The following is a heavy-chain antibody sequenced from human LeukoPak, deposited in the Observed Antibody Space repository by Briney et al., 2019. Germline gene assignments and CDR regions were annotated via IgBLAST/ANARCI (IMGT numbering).Heavy chain of an antibody. CDR1: GFTFSSYG. J-gene: IGHJ4*02. D-gene: IGHD2-2*01. Sequence: GGSLRLSCAASGFTFSSYGMHWVRQAPGKGLEWVAFIRYDGSNKYYADSVKGRFTISRDNSKYTLYLQMNSLRAEDTAVYYCAKDLGWVVPAEGVDCWGQGTLVTVSS. CDR3: AKDLGWVVPAEGVDC. CDR2: IRYDGSNK. V-gene: IGHV3-30*02.